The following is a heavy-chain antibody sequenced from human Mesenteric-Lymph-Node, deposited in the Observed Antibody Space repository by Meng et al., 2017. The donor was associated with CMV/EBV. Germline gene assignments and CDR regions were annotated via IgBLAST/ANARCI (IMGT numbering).Heavy chain of an antibody. CDR1: GFTFSDYW. D-gene: IGHD1-1*01. V-gene: IGHV3-11*04. Sequence: GGSLRLSCAASGFTFSDYWMSWVRQAPGKGLEWVSYIFSSGNPIYYADSVRGRFTVSRDNAKNLLYLQMNSLRVEDTAVYYCAKSQPSTTTVRGWFDPWGQGTLVTVSS. CDR3: AKSQPSTTTVRGWFDP. CDR2: IFSSGNPI. J-gene: IGHJ5*02.